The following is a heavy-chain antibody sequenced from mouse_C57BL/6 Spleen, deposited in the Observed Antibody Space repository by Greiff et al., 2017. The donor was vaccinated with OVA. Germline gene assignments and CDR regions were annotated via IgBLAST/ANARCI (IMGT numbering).Heavy chain of an antibody. J-gene: IGHJ2*01. CDR3: ARDYGSSYGY. CDR1: GFTFSDYG. V-gene: IGHV5-17*01. Sequence: EVQLVESGGGLVKPGGSLKLSCAASGFTFSDYGMHWVRQAPEKGLEWVAYISSGSSTIYYADTVKGRFTISRDNAKNTLFLQMTSLRSEETAMYYCARDYGSSYGYWGQGTTLTVSS. D-gene: IGHD1-1*01. CDR2: ISSGSSTI.